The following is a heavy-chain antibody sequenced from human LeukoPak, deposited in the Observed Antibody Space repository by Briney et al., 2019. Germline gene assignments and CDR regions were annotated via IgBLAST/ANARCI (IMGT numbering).Heavy chain of an antibody. CDR2: IGGSDEDR. CDR3: VRDRGRASVDY. V-gene: IGHV3-23*01. CDR1: GFDFSVHA. D-gene: IGHD1-26*01. Sequence: GGSLRLSCVATGFDFSVHAMHWVRQAPGKGPEWVSSIGGSDEDRYYVDSVKGRFTVTRDNSRNTVYLQLNSLRAEDTAVYYCVRDRGRASVDYWGQGTLVTVSS. J-gene: IGHJ4*02.